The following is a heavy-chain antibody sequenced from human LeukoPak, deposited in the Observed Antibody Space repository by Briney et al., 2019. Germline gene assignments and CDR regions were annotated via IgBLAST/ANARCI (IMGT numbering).Heavy chain of an antibody. CDR3: ARDIRGYSSYGSYYYYMDV. J-gene: IGHJ6*03. CDR1: GYTFINYG. D-gene: IGHD5-12*01. Sequence: ASVKVSCKASGYTFINYGISWVRQAPGQGLEWMGWISAYNGNTNHAQKFQGRVTMTTDTSTSTTYMELRSLRSDDTAVYYCARDIRGYSSYGSYYYYMDVCGKGTTVTVSS. V-gene: IGHV1-18*01. CDR2: ISAYNGNT.